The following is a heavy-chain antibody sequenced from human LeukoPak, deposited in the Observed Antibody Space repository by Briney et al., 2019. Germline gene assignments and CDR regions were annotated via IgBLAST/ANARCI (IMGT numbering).Heavy chain of an antibody. CDR1: GGSISPYD. CDR2: VYYSGTT. CDR3: ARHTYYDTHGFHLGWFDP. D-gene: IGHD3-22*01. J-gene: IGHJ5*02. Sequence: SDTLSLTCTVSGGSISPYDWTWIRQSPGKGLEWIGSVYYSGTTKYSPSLNSRLTISVDTSNNQVSLMQKSVTAADTAVYYCARHTYYDTHGFHLGWFDPWGQGSLVSVSS. V-gene: IGHV4-59*08.